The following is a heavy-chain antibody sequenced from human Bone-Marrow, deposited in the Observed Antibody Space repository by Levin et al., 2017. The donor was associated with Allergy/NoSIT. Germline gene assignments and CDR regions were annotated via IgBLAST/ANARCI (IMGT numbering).Heavy chain of an antibody. CDR1: GYSFTSYW. D-gene: IGHD4-17*01. CDR3: ARLEDEYGDYSGYFDL. J-gene: IGHJ2*01. CDR2: IYPGDSDT. Sequence: RGESLKISCKGSGYSFTSYWIGWVRQMPGKGLEWMGIIYPGDSDTRYSPSFQGQVTISADKSISTAYLQWSSLKASDTAMYYCARLEDEYGDYSGYFDLWGRGTLVTVSS. V-gene: IGHV5-51*01.